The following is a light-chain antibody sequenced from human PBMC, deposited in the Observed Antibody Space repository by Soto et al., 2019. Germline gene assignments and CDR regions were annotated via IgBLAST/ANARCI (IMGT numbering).Light chain of an antibody. V-gene: IGKV3-15*01. CDR2: GAS. J-gene: IGKJ1*01. CDR1: QSVSTN. CDR3: QQYNDWWT. Sequence: EIVMTQSPATLSVSPGERATLSCRASQSVSTNLAWYQQKPGQPPRLLIYGASIRATGIPARFSGSESGTEFTLTISSLQSEDFAVYYCQQYNDWWTFGQGTKVEIK.